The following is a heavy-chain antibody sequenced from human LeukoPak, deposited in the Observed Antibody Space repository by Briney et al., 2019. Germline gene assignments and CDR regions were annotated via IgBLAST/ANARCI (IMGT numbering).Heavy chain of an antibody. CDR1: GGSISSSTYY. J-gene: IGHJ2*01. CDR3: ARGATSGTRYWYFDL. V-gene: IGHV4-39*01. Sequence: KPSETLSLTCTVSGGSISSSTYYWGWIRQPPGKGLEWIGSIYYSGSTYYNPSLKSRVTISVDTSKNQFSLKLSSVTAADTAVYYCARGATSGTRYWYFDLWGRGTLVTISS. CDR2: IYYSGST. D-gene: IGHD6-13*01.